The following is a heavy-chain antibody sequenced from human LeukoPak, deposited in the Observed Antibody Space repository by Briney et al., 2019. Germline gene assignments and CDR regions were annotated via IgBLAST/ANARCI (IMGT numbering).Heavy chain of an antibody. CDR3: AKDMGYCSSTSCKEGVY. CDR1: GFTFDDYA. Sequence: GGSLRLSCAASGFTFDDYAMHWVRQAPGKGLEWVSLISGDGGSTYYADSVKGRFTISRDNSKNSLYLQMNSLRTEDTALYYCAKDMGYCSSTSCKEGVYWGQGTLVTVSS. D-gene: IGHD2-2*01. CDR2: ISGDGGST. J-gene: IGHJ4*02. V-gene: IGHV3-43*02.